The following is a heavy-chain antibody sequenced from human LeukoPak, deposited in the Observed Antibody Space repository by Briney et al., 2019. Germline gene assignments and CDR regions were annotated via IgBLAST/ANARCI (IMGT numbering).Heavy chain of an antibody. CDR1: GFTFSSYT. D-gene: IGHD1-26*01. Sequence: GGSLRLSCAASGFTFSSYTMNWVRQAPGKGLEWVSYISGSSSTIYYADSVKGRFTISRDNAKNSLYLQMNSLRAEDTAVYYCARGRSLPYYSYYMDVWGKGTTVTVSS. V-gene: IGHV3-48*04. J-gene: IGHJ6*03. CDR3: ARGRSLPYYSYYMDV. CDR2: ISGSSSTI.